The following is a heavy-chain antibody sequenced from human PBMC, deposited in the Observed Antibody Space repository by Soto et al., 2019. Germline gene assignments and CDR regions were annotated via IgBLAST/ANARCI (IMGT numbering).Heavy chain of an antibody. Sequence: SETLSLTCTVSGGSISSYYWSWIRQPPGKGLEWIGYMYYSGTTNYNPSLKSRVTISVDTSNNQFSLKLSSVTAADSAVYYCARSRLEDCGGDCYLDYWGQGTLVTVSS. CDR3: ARSRLEDCGGDCYLDY. D-gene: IGHD2-21*02. V-gene: IGHV4-59*01. CDR2: MYYSGTT. CDR1: GGSISSYY. J-gene: IGHJ4*02.